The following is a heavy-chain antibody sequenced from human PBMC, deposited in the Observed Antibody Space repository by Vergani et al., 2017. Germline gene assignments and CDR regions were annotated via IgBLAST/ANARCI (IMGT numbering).Heavy chain of an antibody. D-gene: IGHD3-22*01. CDR2: IIPIFGTA. V-gene: IGHV1-69*01. CDR1: GGTFSSYA. CDR3: ARGPYYYDSSGYYLELDY. Sequence: QVQLVQSGAEVKKPGSSVKVSCKASGGTFSSYAISWVRQAPGQGLEWMGGIIPIFGTANYAQKFQGRVTITADESTSTAYMELSSLRSEDTSVYYCARGPYYYDSSGYYLELDYWGQGTLVTVSS. J-gene: IGHJ4*02.